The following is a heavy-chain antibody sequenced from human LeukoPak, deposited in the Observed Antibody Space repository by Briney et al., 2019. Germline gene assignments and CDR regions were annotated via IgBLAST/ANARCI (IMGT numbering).Heavy chain of an antibody. J-gene: IGHJ4*02. CDR2: IYYSAST. CDR1: GGSISSGDYC. V-gene: IGHV4-30-4*08. D-gene: IGHD2-8*01. Sequence: SQTLSLTCTVPGGSISSGDYCWSWIRQPPGKGLEWIGYIYYSASTYYNPALKSRVTISADTSKNQYSLKLSSVTAADTAVYYCARDQSYGVYDYWGQGTLVTVSS. CDR3: ARDQSYGVYDY.